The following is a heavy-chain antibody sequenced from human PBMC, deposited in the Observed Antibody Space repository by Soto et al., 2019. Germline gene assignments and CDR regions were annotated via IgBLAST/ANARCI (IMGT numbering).Heavy chain of an antibody. CDR2: IWYDGSIK. D-gene: IGHD1-26*01. J-gene: IGHJ3*02. CDR3: ARATSGSFDALDM. CDR1: GFTFGIYG. V-gene: IGHV3-33*01. Sequence: QVQLVESGGGVVQPGRSLRLSCAASGFTFGIYGMHWVRQAPGKGLEWVAVIWYDGSIKYHADSVKGRFTISRDNSENTVYLQMNSLRYEDTAVYYCARATSGSFDALDMWGQGTMVTVSS.